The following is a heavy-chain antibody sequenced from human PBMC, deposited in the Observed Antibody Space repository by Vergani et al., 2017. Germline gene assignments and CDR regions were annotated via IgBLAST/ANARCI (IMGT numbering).Heavy chain of an antibody. CDR1: GYTFTGYY. Sequence: QVQLVQSGAEVKKPGASVKVSCKASGYTFTGYYMHWVRQAPGQGLEWMGWINPNSGGTNYAQKFQGRVTMTRETSISKAYVELGRLRADETAVYYWAGEGRRLWAACFGSWGQGPLGTV. CDR3: AGEGRRLWAACFGS. V-gene: IGHV1-2*02. CDR2: INPNSGGT. D-gene: IGHD5-18*01. J-gene: IGHJ4*02.